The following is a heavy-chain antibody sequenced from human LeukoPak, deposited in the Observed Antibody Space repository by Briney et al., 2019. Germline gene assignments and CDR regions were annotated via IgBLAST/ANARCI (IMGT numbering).Heavy chain of an antibody. Sequence: GGSLSLSCAASGFTFSSYGMHWVRQAPGKGLEWVAFIRYDGSNKYYADSVKGRFTISRDNSKNTLYLQMNSLRAEDTAVYYCAKGYYGSGSYPVDYWGQGTLVTVSS. CDR1: GFTFSSYG. CDR3: AKGYYGSGSYPVDY. J-gene: IGHJ4*02. V-gene: IGHV3-30*02. CDR2: IRYDGSNK. D-gene: IGHD3-10*01.